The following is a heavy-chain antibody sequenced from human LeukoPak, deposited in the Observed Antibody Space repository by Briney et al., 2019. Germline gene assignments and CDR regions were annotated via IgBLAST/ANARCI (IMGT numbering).Heavy chain of an antibody. D-gene: IGHD1-1*01. V-gene: IGHV1-69*06. CDR3: ARDHYRYNWNDADHYYYYMDV. CDR1: GGTFSSYA. J-gene: IGHJ6*03. CDR2: IIPIFGTA. Sequence: SVKVSCKASGGTFSSYAISWVRQAPGQGLEWMGGIIPIFGTANYAQKFQGRVTITADKSTSTAYMELSRLRSDDTAVYYCARDHYRYNWNDADHYYYYMDVWGKGTTVTISS.